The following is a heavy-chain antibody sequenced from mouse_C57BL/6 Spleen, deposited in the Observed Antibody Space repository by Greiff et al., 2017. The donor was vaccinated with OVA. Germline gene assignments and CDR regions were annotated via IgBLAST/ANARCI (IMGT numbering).Heavy chain of an antibody. CDR1: GYTFTSYW. D-gene: IGHD2-2*01. CDR3: ARLYGYDDKFDY. Sequence: QVQLQQPGAELVRPGTSVKLSCKASGYTFTSYWMHWVKQRPGQGLEWIGVIDPSDSYTNYNQKFKGKATLTVDTSSSTAYMQLSSLTSEDSAVYYCARLYGYDDKFDYWGKGTTLTVSS. J-gene: IGHJ2*01. V-gene: IGHV1-59*01. CDR2: IDPSDSYT.